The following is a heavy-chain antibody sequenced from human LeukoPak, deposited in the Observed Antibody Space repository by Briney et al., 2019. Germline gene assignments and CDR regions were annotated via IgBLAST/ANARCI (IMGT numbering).Heavy chain of an antibody. V-gene: IGHV3-30*03. CDR1: GFPFSSYG. CDR3: AGSWFYRDYFEY. J-gene: IGHJ4*02. Sequence: GGSLRLSCAASGFPFSSYGMHWVRHAPGKGLEWVGVLSYDGSNEYYADSVKGRFTISRDNSKNTLYLQMNSLRVEDTAVYYCAGSWFYRDYFEYWGQGTLVTVSS. CDR2: LSYDGSNE. D-gene: IGHD3-10*01.